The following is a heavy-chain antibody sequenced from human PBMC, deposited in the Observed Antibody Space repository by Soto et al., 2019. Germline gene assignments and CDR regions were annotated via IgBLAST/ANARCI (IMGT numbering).Heavy chain of an antibody. D-gene: IGHD3-22*01. Sequence: SETLSLTCAVSGGAMSSVGYSWSWIRQPPGKGLEWIGYIYHSGSTYYNPSLKSRVTISVDRSKNQFSLKLSSVTAADTAVYYCASAGGGYEDFDYWGQGTLVTVSS. J-gene: IGHJ4*02. CDR3: ASAGGGYEDFDY. CDR2: IYHSGST. CDR1: GGAMSSVGYS. V-gene: IGHV4-30-2*01.